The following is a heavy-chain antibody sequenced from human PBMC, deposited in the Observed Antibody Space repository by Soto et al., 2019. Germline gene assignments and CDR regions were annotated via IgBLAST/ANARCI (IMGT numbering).Heavy chain of an antibody. CDR2: VSHSGST. J-gene: IGHJ6*03. V-gene: IGHV4-4*02. CDR1: GGSISSRNR. D-gene: IGHD2-2*01. Sequence: QVHLLESGPGLVEPSGTLSLTCTVSGGSISSRNRWSWVRQSPGKGLEWIGEVSHSGSTNSNPSLKGRVTISLDKSNNQFSLNLESMTAADVAVYFCANTRGLGLMDAWGKGTTVVVSS. CDR3: ANTRGLGLMDA.